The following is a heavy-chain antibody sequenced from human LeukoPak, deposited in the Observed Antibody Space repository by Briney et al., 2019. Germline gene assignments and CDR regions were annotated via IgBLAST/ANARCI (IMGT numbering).Heavy chain of an antibody. CDR2: IIPIFGTA. V-gene: IGHV1-69*13. J-gene: IGHJ5*02. D-gene: IGHD3-22*01. CDR3: ARVNGVTYYYDSSGYYENWFDP. CDR1: GGTFSSYA. Sequence: ASVKASCKASGGTFSSYAISWVRQAPGQGLEWMGGIIPIFGTANYAQKFQGRVTITADESTSTAYMELSSLRSEDAAVYYCARVNGVTYYYDSSGYYENWFDPWGQGTLVTVSS.